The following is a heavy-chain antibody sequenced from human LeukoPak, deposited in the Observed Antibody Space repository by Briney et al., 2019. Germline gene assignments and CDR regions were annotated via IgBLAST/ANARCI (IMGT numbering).Heavy chain of an antibody. CDR1: GYTFTGYY. CDR3: ASPPRVSGGNAFDI. CDR2: INPNSGDT. J-gene: IGHJ3*02. Sequence: ASVNVSCKASGYTFTGYYMHWVRQAPGQGLEWMGWINPNSGDTNYAQKFQGRVTLTRDTSISTVYMELSRLRSDDTAVYYCASPPRVSGGNAFDIWGQGTMVTVSS. V-gene: IGHV1-2*02. D-gene: IGHD3-10*01.